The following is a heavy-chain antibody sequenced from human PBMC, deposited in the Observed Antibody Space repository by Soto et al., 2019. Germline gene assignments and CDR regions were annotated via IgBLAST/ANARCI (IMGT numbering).Heavy chain of an antibody. CDR1: GYTFTSYG. J-gene: IGHJ4*02. CDR3: ARGDPRVTDTISFDY. D-gene: IGHD5-18*01. Sequence: GASVKVSCKASGYTFTSYGISWVREAPGQGLEWMGWISAYNGNTNYAQKLQGRVTMTTDTSTSTAYMELRSLRSDDTAVYYCARGDPRVTDTISFDYWGQGTRVTISS. V-gene: IGHV1-18*04. CDR2: ISAYNGNT.